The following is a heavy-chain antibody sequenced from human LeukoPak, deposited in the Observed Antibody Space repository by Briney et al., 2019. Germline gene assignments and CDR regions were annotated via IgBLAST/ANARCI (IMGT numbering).Heavy chain of an antibody. V-gene: IGHV1-2*02. J-gene: IGHJ2*01. D-gene: IGHD4-23*01. CDR2: INPNSGGT. CDR3: ARHPGKVTNDWYFDL. CDR1: GYTFTGYY. Sequence: GASVKVSCKASGYTFTGYYMHWVRQAPGQGLEWMGWINPNSGGTNYAQKFQGRVTMTRDTSITTAYMELSRLSSGDTAVYCCARHPGKVTNDWYFDLWGRGTLVTVSS.